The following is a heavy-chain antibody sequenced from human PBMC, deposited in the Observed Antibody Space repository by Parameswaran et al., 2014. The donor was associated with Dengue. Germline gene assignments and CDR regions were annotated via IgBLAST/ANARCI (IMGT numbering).Heavy chain of an antibody. J-gene: IGHJ5*02. CDR3: ARVQYCSGGSRCYLRRFDP. D-gene: IGHD2-15*01. Sequence: VRQASRKGLEWIGEINHSGSTNYNPSLKSRVTISVDTSKNQFSLKLSSVTAADTAVYYCARVQYCSGGSRCYLRRFDPWGQGTLVTVSS. V-gene: IGHV4-34*01. CDR2: INHSGST.